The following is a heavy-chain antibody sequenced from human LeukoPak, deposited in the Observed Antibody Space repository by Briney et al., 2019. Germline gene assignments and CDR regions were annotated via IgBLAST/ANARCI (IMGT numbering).Heavy chain of an antibody. CDR1: GFTFSNYW. Sequence: PGGSLRLSCAASGFTFSNYWMSWVRQAPGKGLEWVANINQDGSEKSYVDSVEGRFTISRDNAKNSLYLQMNSLRAEDTAVYYCARGANWFDPWGQGTLVTVSS. CDR3: ARGANWFDP. V-gene: IGHV3-7*02. J-gene: IGHJ5*02. CDR2: INQDGSEK.